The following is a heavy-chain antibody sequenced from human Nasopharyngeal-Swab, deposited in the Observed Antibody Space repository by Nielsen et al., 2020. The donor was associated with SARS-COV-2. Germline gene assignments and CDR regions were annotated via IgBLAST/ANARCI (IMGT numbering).Heavy chain of an antibody. V-gene: IGHV2-70*11. J-gene: IGHJ4*02. CDR3: ARDSSNLRIYGDYFDY. Sequence: SGPTLVKPTQTLTLTCTFSGFSLSTSGMCVSWIRQPPGKALEWLARIDWDDDKYYSTSLKTRLTISKDTSKNQVVLTMTNMDPVDTATYHCARDSSNLRIYGDYFDYWGQGTLVTVSS. D-gene: IGHD2/OR15-2a*01. CDR1: GFSLSTSGMC. CDR2: IDWDDDK.